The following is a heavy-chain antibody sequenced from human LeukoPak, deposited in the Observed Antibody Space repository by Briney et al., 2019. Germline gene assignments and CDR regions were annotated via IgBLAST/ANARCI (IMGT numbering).Heavy chain of an antibody. CDR2: IKRDGSEK. CDR1: DVXFSSSW. J-gene: IGHJ4*02. V-gene: IGHV3-7*04. CDR3: ARGTGTYGY. D-gene: IGHD1-26*01. Sequence: GGSLRLSCVVSDVXFSSSWMTWVRQAPGKGLEWVAQIKRDGSEKDYVDSVKGRFTISRDNAKNSLYLEMNRLRVEDTAVYYCARGTGTYGYWGQGTLVTVST.